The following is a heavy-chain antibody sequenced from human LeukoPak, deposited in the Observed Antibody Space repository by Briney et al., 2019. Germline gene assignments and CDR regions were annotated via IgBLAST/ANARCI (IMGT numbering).Heavy chain of an antibody. CDR3: ARVSEIGGGNKGGYYYYYYMDV. V-gene: IGHV4-61*02. Sequence: PSETLSLTCTVSGGSINSGSYYWSWIRQPAGKGLEWIGRIYTSGSTKYNPSLKSRVTISVDTSKNQFSLKLSSVTAADTAVYYCARVSEIGGGNKGGYYYYYYMDVWGKGTTVTVSS. CDR1: GGSINSGSYY. J-gene: IGHJ6*03. CDR2: IYTSGST. D-gene: IGHD2-15*01.